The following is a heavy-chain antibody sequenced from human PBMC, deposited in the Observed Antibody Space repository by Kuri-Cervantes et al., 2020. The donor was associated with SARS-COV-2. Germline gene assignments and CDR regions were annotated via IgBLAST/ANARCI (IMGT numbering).Heavy chain of an antibody. V-gene: IGHV3-15*07. CDR2: IKSKTDGGTT. CDR3: ITDTPLSQHYDFWSGYHYGMDV. CDR1: GFTFSNAW. J-gene: IGHJ6*02. Sequence: GGSLRLSCAASGFTFSNAWMNWVRQAPGKGLEWVGRIKSKTDGGTTDYAAPVKGRFTISRDDSKNTLYLQMNSLKTEDTAVYYCITDTPLSQHYDFWSGYHYGMDVWGQGTTVTVSS. D-gene: IGHD3-3*01.